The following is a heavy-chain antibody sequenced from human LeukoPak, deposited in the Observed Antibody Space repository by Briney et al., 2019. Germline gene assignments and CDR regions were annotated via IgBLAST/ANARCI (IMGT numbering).Heavy chain of an antibody. CDR1: GLTFSDYA. CDR3: TKDPNGDYFGAFDS. J-gene: IGHJ4*02. CDR2: IRGNGDGT. D-gene: IGHD4-17*01. V-gene: IGHV3-23*01. Sequence: GGSLRLSCAASGLTFSDYAMTWLRQAPGKGLEWVSMIRGNGDGTTYAESVKGRFTISRDNSKDTLYLQMNSLRADDTAVYYCTKDPNGDYFGAFDSWGQGTLVTVSS.